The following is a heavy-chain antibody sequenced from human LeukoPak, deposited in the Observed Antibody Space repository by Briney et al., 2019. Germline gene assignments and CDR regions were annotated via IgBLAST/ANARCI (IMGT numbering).Heavy chain of an antibody. Sequence: GGSLRLSCAASGFSISTYWISWVRQAPGKGLEWVANIKQDGSEKNYVDSVKGRFTISRDNSKNTLYLQMNSLRAEDTAVYYCAKGRGYYDSPFDYWGQGTLVTVSS. D-gene: IGHD3-22*01. CDR2: IKQDGSEK. V-gene: IGHV3-7*01. CDR1: GFSISTYW. J-gene: IGHJ4*02. CDR3: AKGRGYYDSPFDY.